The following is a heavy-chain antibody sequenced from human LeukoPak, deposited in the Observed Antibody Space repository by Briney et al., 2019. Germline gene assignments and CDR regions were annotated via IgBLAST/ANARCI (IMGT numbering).Heavy chain of an antibody. CDR1: GFTFDDYG. D-gene: IGHD5-12*01. CDR3: AKGGVIVATLYY. Sequence: GGSLRLSCAASGFTFDDYGMSWVRQAPGKGLEWVSAISGSGGSTYYADSVKGRFTISRDNSKNTLYLQMNSLRAEDTAVYYCAKGGVIVATLYYWGQGTLVTVSS. CDR2: ISGSGGST. J-gene: IGHJ4*02. V-gene: IGHV3-23*01.